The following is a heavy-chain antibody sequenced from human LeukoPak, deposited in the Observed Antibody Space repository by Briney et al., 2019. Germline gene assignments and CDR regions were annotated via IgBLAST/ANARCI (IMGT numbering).Heavy chain of an antibody. Sequence: GGSLRLSCAASGFTFSSYSMNWVRQAPGKGLEWVSSISSSSDYIYYADSLKGRFTISRDNDKNSLYLQVNSLRAEDTAVYYCAKDHYYYDSSGYYHAEYFQHWGQGTLVTVSS. CDR2: ISSSSDYI. D-gene: IGHD3-22*01. CDR1: GFTFSSYS. V-gene: IGHV3-21*01. CDR3: AKDHYYYDSSGYYHAEYFQH. J-gene: IGHJ1*01.